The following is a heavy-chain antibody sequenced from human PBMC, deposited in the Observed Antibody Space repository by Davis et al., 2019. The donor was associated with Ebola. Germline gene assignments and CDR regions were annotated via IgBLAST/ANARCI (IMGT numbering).Heavy chain of an antibody. CDR2: ISSSSSYI. D-gene: IGHD2-2*01. J-gene: IGHJ6*03. CDR3: ARDQVVVVPAAAYYYYYYMDV. V-gene: IGHV3-21*01. Sequence: GESLKISCAASGFTFSSYSMNWVHQAPGKGLEWVSSISSSSSYIYYADSVKGRFTISRDNAKNSLYLQMNSLRAEDTAVYYCARDQVVVVPAAAYYYYYYMDVWGKGTTVTVSS. CDR1: GFTFSSYS.